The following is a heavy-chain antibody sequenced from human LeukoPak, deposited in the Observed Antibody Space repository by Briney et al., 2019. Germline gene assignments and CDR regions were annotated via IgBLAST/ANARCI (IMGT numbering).Heavy chain of an antibody. Sequence: SETLSLTCTVSGGSISSYYWSWIRQPPGKGLEWIGYIYYSGSTNYNPSLKSRVTISVDTSKNQFSLKLSSVTAADTAVYYCARVIEHYDSSGTYYFDYWGQGTLVTVSS. V-gene: IGHV4-59*08. CDR3: ARVIEHYDSSGTYYFDY. D-gene: IGHD3-22*01. J-gene: IGHJ4*02. CDR1: GGSISSYY. CDR2: IYYSGST.